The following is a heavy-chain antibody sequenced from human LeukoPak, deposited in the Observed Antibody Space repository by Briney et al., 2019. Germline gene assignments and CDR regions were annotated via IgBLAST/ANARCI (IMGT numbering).Heavy chain of an antibody. J-gene: IGHJ4*02. CDR2: IKQDGSEK. V-gene: IGHV3-7*01. D-gene: IGHD5-24*01. Sequence: GGSLRLSCAASGFTFSSYWMSWVRQAPGKGLEWVANIKQDGSEKYYVDSVKGRFTISRDNAKNSLYLQMNSLRAEDTAVYYCARYRRDGYSCYFDYWGQGTLVTVSS. CDR1: GFTFSSYW. CDR3: ARYRRDGYSCYFDY.